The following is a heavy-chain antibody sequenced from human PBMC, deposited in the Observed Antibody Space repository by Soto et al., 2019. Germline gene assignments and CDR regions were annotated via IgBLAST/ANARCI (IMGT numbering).Heavy chain of an antibody. D-gene: IGHD3-10*01. V-gene: IGHV4-34*01. Sequence: SETVSVTGAVYVGAFSGDYWTWVRQPPGKGLERSGEINHEGGTNYSSALKSRVTLSLDRSKNQFSLKLTSVIVADTAIYYCARGLWFGESKTPAFDYWGRGTPVTVYS. CDR1: VGAFSGDY. CDR3: ARGLWFGESKTPAFDY. J-gene: IGHJ4*02. CDR2: INHEGGT.